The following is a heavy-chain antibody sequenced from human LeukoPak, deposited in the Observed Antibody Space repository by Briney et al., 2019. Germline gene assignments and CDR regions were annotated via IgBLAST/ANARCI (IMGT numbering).Heavy chain of an antibody. CDR2: INPKSGGT. D-gene: IGHD4-23*01. V-gene: IGHV1-2*02. J-gene: IGHJ3*02. CDR3: ASARTAVVFETPPDAFDI. CDR1: GYTFTGYY. Sequence: GASVKVSCKASGYTFTGYYMHWVRQAPGQGLEWMGWINPKSGGTNYAQKFQGRVTMTRDTSLSTAYMEGSRLRSDDTAVYYCASARTAVVFETPPDAFDIGGRGTMVTVSA.